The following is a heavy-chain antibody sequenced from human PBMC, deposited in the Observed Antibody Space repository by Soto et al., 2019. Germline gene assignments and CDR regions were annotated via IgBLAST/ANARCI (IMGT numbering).Heavy chain of an antibody. J-gene: IGHJ6*02. CDR2: ISGTGVST. CDR3: AKGGRPPREPFMDV. Sequence: GGSLRLSCTASGFTFSGFTFSSYAMTWVRQAPGKGLEWVSTISGTGVSTYYTDSVKGRFTISRDNSKDTLYLRMNSLRAEDTAIYFCAKGGRPPREPFMDVWGQGTTVTVSS. CDR1: GFTFSGFTFSSYA. V-gene: IGHV3-23*01. D-gene: IGHD1-1*01.